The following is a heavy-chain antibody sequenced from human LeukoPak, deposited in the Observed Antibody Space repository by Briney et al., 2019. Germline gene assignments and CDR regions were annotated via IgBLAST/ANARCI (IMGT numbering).Heavy chain of an antibody. V-gene: IGHV3-9*01. Sequence: GGSLRLSWAASGFIFDDYAMHWVRQAPGKGLEWVSGISRNSGSIGYADSVKGRFTISRDNAKNSLYLQMNSLRAEDTALYHCAKGVLRGYTYGLDYWGQGPLVTVSS. D-gene: IGHD5-18*01. CDR2: ISRNSGSI. CDR1: GFIFDDYA. J-gene: IGHJ4*02. CDR3: AKGVLRGYTYGLDY.